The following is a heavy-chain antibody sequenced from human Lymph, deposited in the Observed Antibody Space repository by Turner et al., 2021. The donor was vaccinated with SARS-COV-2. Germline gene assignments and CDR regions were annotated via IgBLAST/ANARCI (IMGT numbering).Heavy chain of an antibody. J-gene: IGHJ5*02. V-gene: IGHV1-8*01. CDR3: ARAAQLTVWFDP. Sequence: QVQLVQSGAEVKKPGASVKVSCMASGYTFTRYDINWVRQATVQGLEWMGWMDPNSGNTGYAQKFQGRVTMTRNTSISTAYMELSSLRSEDTAVYYCARAAQLTVWFDPWGQGTLVTVSS. D-gene: IGHD3-9*01. CDR1: GYTFTRYD. CDR2: MDPNSGNT.